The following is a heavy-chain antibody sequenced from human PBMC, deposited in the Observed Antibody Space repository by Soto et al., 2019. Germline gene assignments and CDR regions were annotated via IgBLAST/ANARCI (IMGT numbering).Heavy chain of an antibody. CDR3: ARLNYDILTGYYPENY. CDR1: GYSFTSYW. CDR2: IDPSDSYT. D-gene: IGHD3-9*01. V-gene: IGHV5-10-1*01. J-gene: IGHJ4*02. Sequence: GESLKISCKGSGYSFTSYWISWVRQMPGKGLEWMGRIDPSDSYTNYSPSFQGHVTISADKSISTAYLQWSSLKASDTAMYYCARLNYDILTGYYPENYWGQGTLVTVSS.